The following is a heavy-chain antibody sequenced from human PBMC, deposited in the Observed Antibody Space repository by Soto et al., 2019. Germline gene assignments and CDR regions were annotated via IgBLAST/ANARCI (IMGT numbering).Heavy chain of an antibody. CDR3: ATYYGEPDY. D-gene: IGHD4-17*01. V-gene: IGHV3-30*03. CDR2: ISYDGSNK. CDR1: GFTFSSYG. Sequence: QVQLVESGGGVVQPGRSLRLSCAASGFTFSSYGMHWVRQAPGKGLEWVAVISYDGSNKYYADSVKGRFTISRDNSKNTLYLQMNSLRAEDTAVHYCATYYGEPDYWGQGTLVTVSS. J-gene: IGHJ4*02.